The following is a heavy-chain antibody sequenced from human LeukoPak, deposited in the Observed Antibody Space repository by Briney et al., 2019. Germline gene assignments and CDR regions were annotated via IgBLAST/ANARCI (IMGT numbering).Heavy chain of an antibody. CDR3: ARDTDGNLEH. CDR1: GFTFSSSC. J-gene: IGHJ4*02. D-gene: IGHD2-8*01. V-gene: IGHV3-7*01. Sequence: GGSLRLSCAASGFTFSSSCMAWVRQAPGKGLEWVANIKHDGSTKHSVDSVTGRVTIARDNAKHSLYLQMNRLRAEDTAVYYCARDTDGNLEHWGQGTLVTVSS. CDR2: IKHDGSTK.